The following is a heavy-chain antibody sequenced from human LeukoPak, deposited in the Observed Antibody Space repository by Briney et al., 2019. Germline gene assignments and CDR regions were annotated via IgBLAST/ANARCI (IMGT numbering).Heavy chain of an antibody. CDR3: ARDVFIVATITSSGD. CDR1: GFTFSSYS. Sequence: PGGSLRLSCAASGFTFSSYSMNWVRQAPGKGLEWVSSISSSSSYIYYADSVKGRFTIPRDNAKNSLYLRMNSLRAEDTAVYYCARDVFIVATITSSGDWGQGTLVTVSS. CDR2: ISSSSSYI. J-gene: IGHJ4*02. V-gene: IGHV3-21*01. D-gene: IGHD5-12*01.